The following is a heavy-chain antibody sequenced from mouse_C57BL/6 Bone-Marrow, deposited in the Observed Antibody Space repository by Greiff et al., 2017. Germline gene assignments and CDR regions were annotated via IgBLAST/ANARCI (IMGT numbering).Heavy chain of an antibody. CDR1: GFTFSSYA. CDR2: ISDGGSYT. V-gene: IGHV5-4*01. J-gene: IGHJ4*01. CDR3: ASSTIVAPMDY. Sequence: EVQLVESGGGLVKPGGSLKLSCAASGFTFSSYAMSWVRQTPEKRLEWVATISDGGSYTYYPDNVKGRFTISRDNAKNNLYLQMSHLQSEDTAMYYCASSTIVAPMDYWGQGTSVTVSS. D-gene: IGHD1-1*01.